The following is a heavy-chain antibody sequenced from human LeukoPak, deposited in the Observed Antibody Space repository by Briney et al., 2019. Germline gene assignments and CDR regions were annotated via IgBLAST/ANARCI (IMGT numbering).Heavy chain of an antibody. J-gene: IGHJ4*02. CDR3: VNDPTVAGFDC. D-gene: IGHD6-19*01. CDR1: EYTVSDNY. Sequence: GGSLRLSCAASEYTVSDNYMSWVRQAPGKGLEYVSAISSNGGSTYYADSVKGRFTISRDNFKNTLYLQMSSLRTEDTAVYYAVNDPTVAGFDCWGQGTLVTVSS. V-gene: IGHV3-64D*09. CDR2: ISSNGGST.